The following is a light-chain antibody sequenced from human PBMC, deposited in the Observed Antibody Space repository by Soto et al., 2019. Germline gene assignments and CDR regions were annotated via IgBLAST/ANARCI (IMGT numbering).Light chain of an antibody. CDR3: QQYNDWPPFT. CDR2: GAS. V-gene: IGKV3-15*01. Sequence: EVVMTQSPDSLSLSTGERATLSCRASQSVSSNLAWYQQKPGQAPRLLIIGASTTATGVPARFSGSGSGREFTLTISSLQSEDFAVYYCQQYNDWPPFTFGPGTKVDIK. J-gene: IGKJ3*01. CDR1: QSVSSN.